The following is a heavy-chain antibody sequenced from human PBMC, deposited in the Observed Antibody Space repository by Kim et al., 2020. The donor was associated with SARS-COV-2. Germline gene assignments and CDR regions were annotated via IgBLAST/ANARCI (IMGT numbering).Heavy chain of an antibody. CDR3: ATPARYYYDPPGSY. V-gene: IGHV3-23*01. J-gene: IGHJ4*02. D-gene: IGHD3-22*01. Sequence: ADSVNGRFTISRDNSKNTLYLQMNSLRAEDTAVYYCATPARYYYDPPGSYWGQGTLVTVSS.